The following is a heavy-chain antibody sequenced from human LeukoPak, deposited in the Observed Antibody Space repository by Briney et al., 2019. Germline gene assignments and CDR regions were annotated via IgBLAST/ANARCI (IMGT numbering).Heavy chain of an antibody. J-gene: IGHJ4*02. CDR1: GFTFSSYS. Sequence: PGGSLRLSCAASGFTFSSYSMNWVRQAPGKGLEWVSSISISSSYIYYADSVKGRFTISRDNAKNSLYLQMNSLRAEDTAVYYCARDVWIHLWGGEDYSDYWGQGTLVTVSS. CDR2: ISISSSYI. D-gene: IGHD5-18*01. CDR3: ARDVWIHLWGGEDYSDY. V-gene: IGHV3-21*01.